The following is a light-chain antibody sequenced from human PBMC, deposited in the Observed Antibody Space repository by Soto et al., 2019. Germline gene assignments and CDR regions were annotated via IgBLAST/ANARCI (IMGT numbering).Light chain of an antibody. Sequence: EIVMTQSPATLSVSPGERATLSCRASQSVGSNLAWYQQKPGQAPRLLIYHASTRAAGGPARFSGSGSGTDFTLTISTLQSEDFSVYYCHQYNNWPPGTFGQGPKVEIK. CDR3: HQYNNWPPGT. CDR2: HAS. J-gene: IGKJ1*01. CDR1: QSVGSN. V-gene: IGKV3-15*01.